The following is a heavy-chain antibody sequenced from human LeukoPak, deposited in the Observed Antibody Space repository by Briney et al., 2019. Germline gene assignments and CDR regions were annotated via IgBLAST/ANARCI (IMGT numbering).Heavy chain of an antibody. CDR3: ARSRLEAAYYYYMDV. V-gene: IGHV4-39*01. CDR2: IYYSGSA. J-gene: IGHJ6*03. CDR1: GGSFSGYY. Sequence: PSETLSLTCAVYGGSFSGYYWGWIRQPPGKGLEWIGSIYYSGSAYYNPSLKSRVTISVDTSKNQFSLKLSSVTAADTAVYYCARSRLEAAYYYYMDVWGKGTTVTVSS. D-gene: IGHD3-3*01.